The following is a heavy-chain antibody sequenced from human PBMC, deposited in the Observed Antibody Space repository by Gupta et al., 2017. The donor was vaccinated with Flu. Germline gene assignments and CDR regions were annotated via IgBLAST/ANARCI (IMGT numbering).Heavy chain of an antibody. Sequence: GLVWVSRIKSDGSSATYADSVKGRFTISRDNAKNTLYLQMNSLRAGDTAVYYCARDGAGDCSGGSCYSWLDPWGQGTLVTVSS. CDR3: ARDGAGDCSGGSCYSWLDP. D-gene: IGHD2-15*01. V-gene: IGHV3-74*01. CDR2: IKSDGSSA. J-gene: IGHJ5*02.